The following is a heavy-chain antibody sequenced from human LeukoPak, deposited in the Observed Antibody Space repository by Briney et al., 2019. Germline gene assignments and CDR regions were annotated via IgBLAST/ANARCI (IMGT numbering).Heavy chain of an antibody. CDR2: ISGSGGST. Sequence: PGGSLRLSCAASGFTFSSYAMSWVRQAPGKGLEWVSAISGSGGSTYYADSVKGRFTISRDNSKNTLYLQMNSLRAEDTAVYYCAKRYSSSSATYNWFDPWGQGTLVTVSS. J-gene: IGHJ5*02. CDR1: GFTFSSYA. CDR3: AKRYSSSSATYNWFDP. V-gene: IGHV3-23*01. D-gene: IGHD6-13*01.